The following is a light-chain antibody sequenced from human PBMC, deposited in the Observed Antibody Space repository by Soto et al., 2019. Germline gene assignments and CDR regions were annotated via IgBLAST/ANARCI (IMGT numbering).Light chain of an antibody. CDR1: SSDVGGYNY. J-gene: IGLJ1*01. CDR3: SSYVGTNSYV. CDR2: EVS. Sequence: QSVLTQPPSASGSPGQSVTISCIGTSSDVGGYNYVSWYQQHPGKAPKLMIYEVSKRPSGVPDRFSGSKSGNTASLTVSGLQAEDEADYYCSSYVGTNSYVFGTGTKVTVL. V-gene: IGLV2-8*01.